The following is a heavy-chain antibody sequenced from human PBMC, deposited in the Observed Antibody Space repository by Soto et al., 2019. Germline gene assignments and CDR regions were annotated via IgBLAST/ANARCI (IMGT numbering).Heavy chain of an antibody. CDR2: IWYDGSNK. CDR1: GFTFSSSG. V-gene: IGHV3-33*01. D-gene: IGHD6-13*01. CDR3: ARPRAAAGGYYYYGMDV. J-gene: IGHJ6*02. Sequence: GGSLRRSCAAGGFTFSSSGMHWVRQAPGKGLEWGAVIWYDGSNKYYADSVKGRFTISRDNSKNTLYLQMNSLRAEDTAVYYCARPRAAAGGYYYYGMDVWGQGTTVTVSS.